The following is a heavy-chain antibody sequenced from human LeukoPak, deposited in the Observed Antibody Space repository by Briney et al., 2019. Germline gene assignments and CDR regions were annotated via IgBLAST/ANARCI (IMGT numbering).Heavy chain of an antibody. CDR3: ARGGIQVSGIDEFDY. CDR2: IGIRGDT. CDR1: RFPFIDYD. J-gene: IGHJ4*02. V-gene: IGHV3-13*01. Sequence: PGGAPRLSRAAPRFPFIDYDMHRVRPVIGKRLGGGSAIGIRGDTHYSGSVKGRFTISRENAESSLYLQMNSLRAEDTAVYYCARGGIQVSGIDEFDYWGQGTLVTVSS. D-gene: IGHD6-19*01.